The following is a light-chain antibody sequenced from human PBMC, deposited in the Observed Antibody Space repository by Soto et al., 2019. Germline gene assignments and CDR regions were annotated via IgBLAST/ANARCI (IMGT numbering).Light chain of an antibody. CDR2: AAS. Sequence: DIQMTQSPSSLSASVGDRVTITCRASQGISNYLAWYQQKPGKVPKLLIYAASTLQPGVPSRFSGSGSGTDFTLTISSLQPEDVATDYCQKYNSAPTFGQGTRLEIK. J-gene: IGKJ5*01. CDR3: QKYNSAPT. V-gene: IGKV1-27*01. CDR1: QGISNY.